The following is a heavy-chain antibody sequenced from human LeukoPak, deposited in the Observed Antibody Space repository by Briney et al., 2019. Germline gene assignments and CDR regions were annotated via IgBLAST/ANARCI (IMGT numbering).Heavy chain of an antibody. J-gene: IGHJ4*02. CDR1: GFTFSSYA. D-gene: IGHD2-2*01. V-gene: IGHV3-30-3*01. CDR2: ISYDGSNK. Sequence: PGGSLRLSCAASGFTFSSYAMHWVRQAPGKGLEWVAVISYDGSNKYYADSVKGRFTISRDNSKNTLYLQMNSLRAEDTAVYYCARDFGASDTVVVPAAIDYWGQGTLVTVSS. CDR3: ARDFGASDTVVVPAAIDY.